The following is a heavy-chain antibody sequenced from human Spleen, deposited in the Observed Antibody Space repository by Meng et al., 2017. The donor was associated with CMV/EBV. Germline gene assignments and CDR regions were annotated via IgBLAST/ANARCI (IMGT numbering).Heavy chain of an antibody. D-gene: IGHD2-2*01. V-gene: IGHV3-23*01. Sequence: GESLKISCTASGFTFSSYAMSWVRQAPGKGLEWVSAIGGSGGSAYYADSVKGRFTISRDNAKNSLYLQMNSLRAEDTAVYYCARDLYSSTSPYYYYGMDVWGQGTTVTVSS. CDR1: GFTFSSYA. CDR2: IGGSGGSA. J-gene: IGHJ6*02. CDR3: ARDLYSSTSPYYYYGMDV.